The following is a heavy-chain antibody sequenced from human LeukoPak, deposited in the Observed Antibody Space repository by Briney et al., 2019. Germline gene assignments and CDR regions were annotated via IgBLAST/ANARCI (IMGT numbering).Heavy chain of an antibody. J-gene: IGHJ4*02. CDR1: GFTFSDYY. V-gene: IGHV3-11*01. D-gene: IGHD4-11*01. CDR2: ISNSGGTI. CDR3: ARRYSNSFDY. Sequence: AGGSLRLSCAASGFTFSDYYMSWIRQAPGKGLEWVSYISNSGGTIYYTDSVKGRFTISRDNAKNSLYLQMNSLRAEDTAVYYCARRYSNSFDYWGQGTLVTVSS.